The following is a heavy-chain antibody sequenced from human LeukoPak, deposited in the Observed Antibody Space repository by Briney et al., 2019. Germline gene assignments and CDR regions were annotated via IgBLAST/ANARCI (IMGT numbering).Heavy chain of an antibody. CDR2: IYYSGST. Sequence: PSETLSLTCTVSGDSISSHYWSWLRQPPGKGLEWIGYIYYSGSTNYNPSLKSRVTISVDTSKNQFSLKLSSVTAADTAVYYCARDSLGFGELLDWGQGTLVTVSS. CDR1: GDSISSHY. D-gene: IGHD3-10*01. V-gene: IGHV4-59*11. CDR3: ARDSLGFGELLD. J-gene: IGHJ4*02.